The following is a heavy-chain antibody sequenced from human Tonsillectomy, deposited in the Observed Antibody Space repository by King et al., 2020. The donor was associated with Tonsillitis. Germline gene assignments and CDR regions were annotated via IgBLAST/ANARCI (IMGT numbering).Heavy chain of an antibody. CDR3: ARAAYYYDSSGSRRTQYYFDY. V-gene: IGHV3-7*03. CDR2: IKQDGSEK. D-gene: IGHD3-22*01. J-gene: IGHJ4*02. Sequence: VQLVESGGGLVQPGGSLRLSCAASGFTFSSYWMRWVRQAPGKGLEWVANIKQDGSEKYYVESVKGRFTISRDNAKNSLYLQMNSLSAEDTAVYYCARAAYYYDSSGSRRTQYYFDYWGQGTLVTVSS. CDR1: GFTFSSYW.